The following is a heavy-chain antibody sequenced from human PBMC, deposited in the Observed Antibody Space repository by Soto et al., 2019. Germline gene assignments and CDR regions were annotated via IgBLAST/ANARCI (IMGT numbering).Heavy chain of an antibody. Sequence: QVQLQESGPGLVKPSQTLSLTCTVSGGSISSGGYYWSWIRQHPGKGLEWIGYIYYSGSTYYNPSLKSRVTIPVDTSKTQFSLKLSSVTAADTAVYYCASRGYSYGFSLGMDVWGQGTTVTVSS. D-gene: IGHD5-18*01. V-gene: IGHV4-31*03. CDR1: GGSISSGGYY. J-gene: IGHJ6*02. CDR2: IYYSGST. CDR3: ASRGYSYGFSLGMDV.